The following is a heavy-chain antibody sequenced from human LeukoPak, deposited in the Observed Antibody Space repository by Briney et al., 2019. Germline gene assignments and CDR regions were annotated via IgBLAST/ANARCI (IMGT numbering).Heavy chain of an antibody. J-gene: IGHJ3*02. D-gene: IGHD6-19*01. CDR1: GGTFSSYA. CDR3: ARDLDSSGWDDAFDI. CDR2: IIPIFGIA. Sequence: SVKVSCKASGGTFSSYAISWVRQAPGQGLEWMGGIIPIFGIANYAQKFQGRVTITADESTSTAYMELSSLRSEDTAVYYCARDLDSSGWDDAFDIWGQGTMVTVSS. V-gene: IGHV1-69*13.